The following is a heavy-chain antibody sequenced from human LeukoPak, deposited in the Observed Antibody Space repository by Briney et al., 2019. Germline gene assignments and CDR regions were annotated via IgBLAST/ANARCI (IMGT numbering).Heavy chain of an antibody. D-gene: IGHD5-12*01. V-gene: IGHV3-23*01. CDR1: GFTFDDYA. Sequence: GGSLRLSCAASGFTFDDYAMSWVRQAPGKGLEWVSGISGNGGSIYYADSVKGRFTISRDNSKNTLYLQINSLRAEDTAVYYCAKDPRSYIVTTMLFQYWGQGTLVTVSS. CDR2: ISGNGGSI. CDR3: AKDPRSYIVTTMLFQY. J-gene: IGHJ4*02.